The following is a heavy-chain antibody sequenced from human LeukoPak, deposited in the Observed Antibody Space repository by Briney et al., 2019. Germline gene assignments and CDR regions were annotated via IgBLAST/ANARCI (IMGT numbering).Heavy chain of an antibody. CDR1: GGTFSSYA. CDR3: ARDASERWQTTGEGY. V-gene: IGHV1-69*04. J-gene: IGHJ4*02. Sequence: SVKVSCKASGGTFSSYAISWVRQAPGQGLEWMGRIIPILGIANYAQKFQGRVTITADKSTSTAYMELSSLRSEDTAVYYCARDASERWQTTGEGYWGQGTLVTVSS. CDR2: IIPILGIA. D-gene: IGHD5-24*01.